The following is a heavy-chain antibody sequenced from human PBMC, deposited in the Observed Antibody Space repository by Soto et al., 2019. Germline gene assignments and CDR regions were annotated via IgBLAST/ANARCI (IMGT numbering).Heavy chain of an antibody. Sequence: GASVKVSCKASGYTFTSYAMHWVRQAPGQRLEWMGWINAGNGNTKYSQKFQGRVTITRDTSASTAYMELSSLRSEDTAVYYCARSGEVTPYYYYGMDVWGQGTTVTVSS. V-gene: IGHV1-3*01. CDR2: INAGNGNT. J-gene: IGHJ6*02. D-gene: IGHD3-10*01. CDR3: ARSGEVTPYYYYGMDV. CDR1: GYTFTSYA.